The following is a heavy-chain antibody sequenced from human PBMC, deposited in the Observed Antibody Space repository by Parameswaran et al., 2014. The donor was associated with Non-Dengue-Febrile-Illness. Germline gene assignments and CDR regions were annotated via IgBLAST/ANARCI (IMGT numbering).Heavy chain of an antibody. J-gene: IGHJ4*02. V-gene: IGHV4-59*01. Sequence: VRQAPGKGLEWIGYIYYSGSTNYNPSLKSRVTISVDTSKNQFSLKLSSVTAADTAVYYCARDRGPTWIGFDYWGQGTLVTVSS. CDR2: IYYSGST. CDR3: ARDRGPTWIGFDY. D-gene: IGHD5-12*01.